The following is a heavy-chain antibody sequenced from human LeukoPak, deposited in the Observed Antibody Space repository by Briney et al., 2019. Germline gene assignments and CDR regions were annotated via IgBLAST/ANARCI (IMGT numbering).Heavy chain of an antibody. CDR3: ARERRRQLWFGETD. CDR1: GASISSSNW. D-gene: IGHD3-10*01. V-gene: IGHV4-4*02. J-gene: IGHJ4*02. CDR2: IYHSGST. Sequence: QVQLQESGPVLVKPSGTLTLPCTVSGASISSSNWWSWVRQPPGMGLEGVGEIYHSGSTNYNPSLKSRVTISVDKSKNQFSLKLSSVTAADTAVYYCARERRRQLWFGETDWGQGTLVTVSS.